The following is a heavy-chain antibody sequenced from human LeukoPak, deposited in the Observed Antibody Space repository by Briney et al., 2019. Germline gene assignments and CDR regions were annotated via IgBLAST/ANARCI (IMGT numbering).Heavy chain of an antibody. CDR1: GGSISSSSYY. CDR2: IYYSGST. J-gene: IGHJ5*02. D-gene: IGHD2-2*01. V-gene: IGHV4-39*07. Sequence: SETLSLTCTVSGGSISSSSYYWGWIRQPPGKGLEWIGSIYYSGSTYYNPSLKSRVTISVDTSKNQFSLKLSSVTAAGTAVYYCARVLPAALAHAPVQGWFDPWGQGTLVTVSS. CDR3: ARVLPAALAHAPVQGWFDP.